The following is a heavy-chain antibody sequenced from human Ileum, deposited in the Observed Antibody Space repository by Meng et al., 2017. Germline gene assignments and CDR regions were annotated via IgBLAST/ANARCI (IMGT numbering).Heavy chain of an antibody. J-gene: IGHJ4*02. V-gene: IGHV4-4*02. CDR3: ARHGGYSQDF. CDR1: SGSISSKTY. Sequence: GQLEEAVPGVVGPSGSLSPPCAVFSGSISSKTYWSWVRQPPGKGLEWIGQISHSGSAYYNPSLKSRVTMSVDKSKSQFSLMLTSVTAADTAIYYCARHGGYSQDFWGQGTLVTVSS. CDR2: ISHSGSA. D-gene: IGHD4-23*01.